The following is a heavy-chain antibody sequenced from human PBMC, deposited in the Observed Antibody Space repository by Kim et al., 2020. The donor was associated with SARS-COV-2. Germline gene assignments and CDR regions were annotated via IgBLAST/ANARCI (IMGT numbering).Heavy chain of an antibody. V-gene: IGHV4-59*09. D-gene: IGHD3-10*01. Sequence: YTPSRRSRVTISVDTSKNQFSLKLSSVTAADTAVYYCARGATRLSGWFDPWGQGTLVTVSS. CDR3: ARGATRLSGWFDP. J-gene: IGHJ5*02.